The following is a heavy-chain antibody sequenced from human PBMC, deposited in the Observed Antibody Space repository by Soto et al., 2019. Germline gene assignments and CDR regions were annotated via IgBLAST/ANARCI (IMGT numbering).Heavy chain of an antibody. CDR1: GYNYTSYG. CDR3: ARDRYSSGYYYYYYGMDV. D-gene: IGHD3-22*01. CDR2: VSAYNGNA. J-gene: IGHJ6*02. Sequence: VKVFCKVSGYNYTSYGVGRGRHAPGQELEWMGCVSAYNGNANYAQKLQGRVTMTTDTSTSTAYMELRSLRSDDTVVYYCARDRYSSGYYYYYYGMDVWGQGTTGTVSS. V-gene: IGHV1-18*04.